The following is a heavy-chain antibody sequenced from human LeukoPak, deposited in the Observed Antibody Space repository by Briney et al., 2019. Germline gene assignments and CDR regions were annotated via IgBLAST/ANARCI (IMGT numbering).Heavy chain of an antibody. J-gene: IGHJ4*02. CDR3: AREASYYGLGNYYNFDY. D-gene: IGHD3-10*01. CDR1: GFTFSSYS. CDR2: ISSSSTI. V-gene: IGHV3-48*01. Sequence: GGSLRLSCAASGFTFSSYSMNWVRQAPGKGLEWVSYISSSSTIYYADSVKGRFTISRDNAKNSLYLQMNSLRAEDTAVYYCAREASYYGLGNYYNFDYWGQGTLVTVSS.